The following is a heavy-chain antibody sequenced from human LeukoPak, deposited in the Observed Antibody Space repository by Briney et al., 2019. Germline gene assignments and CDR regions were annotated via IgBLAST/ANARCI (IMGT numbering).Heavy chain of an antibody. V-gene: IGHV3-7*04. CDR3: ARDGGP. CDR1: GFTFRSYW. CDR2: IKQDGSEK. J-gene: IGHJ5*02. Sequence: GGSLGLSCLASGFTFRSYWMSWVRQAPGKGLEWVANIKQDGSEKYYVDSVKGRFIISRDNAKNSLYLQMNSVRAEDTAVYYCARDGGPWGQGTLVTVSS. D-gene: IGHD3-16*01.